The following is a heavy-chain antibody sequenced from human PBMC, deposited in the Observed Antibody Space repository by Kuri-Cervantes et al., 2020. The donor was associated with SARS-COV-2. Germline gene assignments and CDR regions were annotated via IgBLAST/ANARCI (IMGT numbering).Heavy chain of an antibody. CDR1: GFTLSSYS. Sequence: GESLKISCAASGFTLSSYSMNWVRQAPGKGLEWVSSISSSSSYIYYADSVKGRFTISRDNAKNSLYLQMNSLRAEDTAVYYCARELGGGSVWGQGTLVTVSS. D-gene: IGHD2-15*01. CDR3: ARELGGGSV. J-gene: IGHJ4*02. CDR2: ISSSSSYI. V-gene: IGHV3-21*01.